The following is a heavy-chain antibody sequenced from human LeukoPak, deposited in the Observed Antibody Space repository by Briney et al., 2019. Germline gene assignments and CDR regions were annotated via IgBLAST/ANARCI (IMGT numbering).Heavy chain of an antibody. V-gene: IGHV4-34*01. J-gene: IGHJ4*02. CDR2: INHSGST. CDR3: ARELRSGLSYRRSRFDY. D-gene: IGHD2-15*01. Sequence: SETLSLTCAVYGGSFSGYYWSWIRQPPGKGLEWIGEINHSGSTNYNPSLKSRVTISVDTSKNQFSLKLSSVTAADTAVCYCARELRSGLSYRRSRFDYWGQGTLVTVSS. CDR1: GGSFSGYY.